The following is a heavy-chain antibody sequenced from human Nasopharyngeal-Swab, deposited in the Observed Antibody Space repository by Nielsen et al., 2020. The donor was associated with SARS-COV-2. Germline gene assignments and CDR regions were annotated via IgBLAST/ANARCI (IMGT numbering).Heavy chain of an antibody. CDR2: ISSSSSTI. CDR3: ARDKGSGSSGYYYYYMDV. J-gene: IGHJ6*03. V-gene: IGHV3-48*01. CDR1: GFTFSSYS. D-gene: IGHD3-10*01. Sequence: GGSLRLSCAASGFTFSSYSMNWVRQAPGQGLEWVSYISSSSSTIYYADSVKGRFTISRDNAKNSLYLQMNSLRAEDTAVYYCARDKGSGSSGYYYYYMDVWGKGTTVTVSS.